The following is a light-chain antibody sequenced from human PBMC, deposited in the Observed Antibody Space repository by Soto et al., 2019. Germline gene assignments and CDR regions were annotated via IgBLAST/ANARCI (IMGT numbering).Light chain of an antibody. CDR1: SSDVGGYNY. V-gene: IGLV2-11*01. J-gene: IGLJ2*01. CDR3: SSYAGSSYVV. Sequence: QSALTQPRSVSGSPGQSVTISCTGTSSDVGGYNYVCWYQQPPATAHQLMIYDVSKRPSGVPDRFSGSKSGTTASLTISGLQSEDEADYYCSSYAGSSYVVFGGGTKLTVL. CDR2: DVS.